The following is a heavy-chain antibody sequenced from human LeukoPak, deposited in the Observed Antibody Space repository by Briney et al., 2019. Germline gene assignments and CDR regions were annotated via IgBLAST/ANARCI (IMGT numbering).Heavy chain of an antibody. V-gene: IGHV4-39*01. D-gene: IGHD3-16*01. CDR3: ARFPDTSVGYFDY. CDR1: GGSISSSSYY. Sequence: PSETLSLTCTVSGGSISSSSYYWGWIRQPPGKGLEWIGSIYYSGSTYYNPSLKSRVTISVDTSKNQFSLKLSSVTAADTAVYYCARFPDTSVGYFDYWGQGTLVTVSS. CDR2: IYYSGST. J-gene: IGHJ4*02.